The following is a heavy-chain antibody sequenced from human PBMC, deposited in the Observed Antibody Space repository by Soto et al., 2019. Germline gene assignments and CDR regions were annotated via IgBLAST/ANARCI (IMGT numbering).Heavy chain of an antibody. D-gene: IGHD3-22*01. CDR3: ARGEVVAD. J-gene: IGHJ4*02. V-gene: IGHV3-11*05. CDR2: SSNSGSFT. Sequence: PGGSLRLSCAASGFTFSDHYMSWIRQAPGKGLEWIGFSSNSGSFTRYADSVKGRFSISRDNSKNTLYLQMNSLRAEDTAVYYCARGEVVADWGQGTLVTVSS. CDR1: GFTFSDHY.